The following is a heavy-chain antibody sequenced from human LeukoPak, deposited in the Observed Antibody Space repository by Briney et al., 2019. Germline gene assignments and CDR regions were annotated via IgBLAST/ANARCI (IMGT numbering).Heavy chain of an antibody. Sequence: GESLKISCKGSGYSFTTYWIGWVRQLPGKGLEWMGIIFPGESDTRYSPSFQGQVTISADKSSTTAYLQWSSLKASDTAMYYCARQTPPTGGYCSGGSCPGAFDIWGQGTMVTVSS. V-gene: IGHV5-51*01. CDR3: ARQTPPTGGYCSGGSCPGAFDI. D-gene: IGHD2-15*01. J-gene: IGHJ3*02. CDR1: GYSFTTYW. CDR2: IFPGESDT.